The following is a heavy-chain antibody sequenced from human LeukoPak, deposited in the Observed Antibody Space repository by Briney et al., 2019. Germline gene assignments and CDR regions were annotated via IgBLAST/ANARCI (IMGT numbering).Heavy chain of an antibody. D-gene: IGHD5-12*01. J-gene: IGHJ4*02. CDR2: IYHSGIS. CDR3: ATIGRYSGYGILDS. CDR1: VDSLSINNW. V-gene: IGHV4-4*02. Sequence: SGTLSLTCAVSVDSLSINNWWSWVRQPPGKGLEWIGEIYHSGISNYNPTLKSRVSISVDKSKNQFSLKLSSVTAADTAAYYCATIGRYSGYGILDSWGQGTLVTVSS.